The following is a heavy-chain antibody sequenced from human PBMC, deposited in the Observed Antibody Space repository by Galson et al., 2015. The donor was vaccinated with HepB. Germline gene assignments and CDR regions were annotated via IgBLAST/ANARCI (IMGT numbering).Heavy chain of an antibody. CDR1: GFTFSNYA. D-gene: IGHD5-18*01. CDR2: LSGSGGST. J-gene: IGHJ4*02. Sequence: SLRLSCAASGFTFSNYAMGWVRQAPGKGLEWVSTLSGSGGSTYSTDSVRGRFTISRDNSMNTLYLQMNSLRAEDTAVYYCAKGRGYSYGSFLHWGRETLVTVSS. V-gene: IGHV3-23*01. CDR3: AKGRGYSYGSFLH.